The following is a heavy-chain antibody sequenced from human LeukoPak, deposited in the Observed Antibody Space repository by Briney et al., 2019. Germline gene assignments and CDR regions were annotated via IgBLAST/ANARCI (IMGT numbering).Heavy chain of an antibody. CDR2: INHSGST. D-gene: IGHD2-15*01. CDR1: GGSFSGYY. J-gene: IGHJ4*02. Sequence: SETLSLTCAVYGGSFSGYYWSRIRQPPGKGLEWIGEINHSGSTNYNPSLKSRVTISVDTSKNQFSLKLSSVTAADTAVYYCARGEKLSYCSGGSCYHKLFLFDYWGQGTLVTVSS. V-gene: IGHV4-34*01. CDR3: ARGEKLSYCSGGSCYHKLFLFDY.